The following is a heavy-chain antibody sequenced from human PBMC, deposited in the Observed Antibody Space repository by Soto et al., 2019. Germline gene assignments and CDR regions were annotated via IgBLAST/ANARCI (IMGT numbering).Heavy chain of an antibody. CDR1: GFTVSSYA. D-gene: IGHD6-13*01. J-gene: IGHJ4*02. CDR3: AIRMYSTRWYSLDY. Sequence: EMHLLESGGGLVQAGGSLRLSCAASGFTVSSYALNWVRQAPGKGLEWVSGISASTYYADSVKGRFTISRDTSKNTLYLQMNRRRAEDTAIYFCAIRMYSTRWYSLDYWGQGTLVTVSS. CDR2: ISAST. V-gene: IGHV3-23*01.